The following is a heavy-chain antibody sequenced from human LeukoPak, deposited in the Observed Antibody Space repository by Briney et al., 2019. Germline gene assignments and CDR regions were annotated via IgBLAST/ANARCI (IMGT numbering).Heavy chain of an antibody. CDR2: ISSSSSYI. D-gene: IGHD3-22*01. CDR3: ARESTYYYDSSGRKEGAFDI. J-gene: IGHJ3*02. V-gene: IGHV3-21*01. CDR1: GFTFSSYS. Sequence: GGSLRLSCAASGFTFSSYSMNWVRQAPGKGLEWVSSISSSSSYIYYADSVKGRFTISRDNAKNSLYLQMNSLRAEDTAVYYCARESTYYYDSSGRKEGAFDIWSQGTMVTVSS.